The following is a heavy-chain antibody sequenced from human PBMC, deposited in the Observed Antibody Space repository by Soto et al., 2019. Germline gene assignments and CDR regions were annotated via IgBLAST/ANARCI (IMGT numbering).Heavy chain of an antibody. J-gene: IGHJ6*02. V-gene: IGHV3-9*01. CDR1: GFTFDDYA. D-gene: IGHD3-3*01. CDR2: ISWNGDTM. Sequence: GGSLRLSCEASGFTFDDYAMHWVRQAPGKGLEWVSGISWNGDTMVYADSVRGRFTISRDNSKNSLYLQMTSLAREDTAMYYCAKDSGRYDFYALAVWGQGTTVTV. CDR3: AKDSGRYDFYALAV.